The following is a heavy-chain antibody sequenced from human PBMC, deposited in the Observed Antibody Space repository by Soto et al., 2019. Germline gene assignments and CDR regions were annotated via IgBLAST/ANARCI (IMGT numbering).Heavy chain of an antibody. CDR1: GYTFTTYY. V-gene: IGHV1-46*01. Sequence: QVQVVQSGAEVKKPGASVKVSCKASGYTFTTYYIHWVRQAPGQGLEWMGVINPSGGSINYAQKFQGRVPXTXAXPTSTVYMELSSLRSEDTAVYYCARDRGRGGSYYIYFYGMDVWGQGTTVTVSS. D-gene: IGHD1-26*01. CDR2: INPSGGSI. J-gene: IGHJ6*02. CDR3: ARDRGRGGSYYIYFYGMDV.